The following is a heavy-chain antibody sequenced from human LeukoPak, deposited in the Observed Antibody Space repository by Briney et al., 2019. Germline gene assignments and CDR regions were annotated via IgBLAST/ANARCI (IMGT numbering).Heavy chain of an antibody. D-gene: IGHD2-2*02. V-gene: IGHV3-30*02. CDR2: IRYDGSNK. CDR3: AKEGPAAIGYYYYMDV. J-gene: IGHJ6*03. Sequence: GGSLRLSCAASGFTFSSYGMHWVRQAPGKGLEWVAFIRYDGSNKYYADSVKGRFTISRDNSKNTLYLQMNSLRAEDTAVYYCAKEGPAAIGYYYYMDVWGKGTTVTVSS. CDR1: GFTFSSYG.